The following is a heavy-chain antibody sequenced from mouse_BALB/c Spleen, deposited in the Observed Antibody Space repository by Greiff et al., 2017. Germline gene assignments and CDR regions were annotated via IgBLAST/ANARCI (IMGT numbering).Heavy chain of an antibody. CDR3: ARNYGYGAMDY. CDR1: GYAFSSSW. V-gene: IGHV1-82*01. Sequence: QVQLQQSGPELVKPGASVKISCKASGYAFSSSWMNWVKQRPGQGLEWIGRIYPGDGDTNYNGKFKGKATLTADKSSSTAYMQLSSLTSVDSAVYFCARNYGYGAMDYWGQGTSVTVSS. D-gene: IGHD1-2*01. CDR2: IYPGDGDT. J-gene: IGHJ4*01.